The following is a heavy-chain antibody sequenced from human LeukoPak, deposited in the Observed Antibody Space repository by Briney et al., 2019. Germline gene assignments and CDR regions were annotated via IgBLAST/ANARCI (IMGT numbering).Heavy chain of an antibody. CDR2: INPNSGDT. CDR1: GYTFTAYY. V-gene: IGHV1-2*02. D-gene: IGHD3-10*01. Sequence: ASVKVSCKASGYTFTAYYMHWVRQAPGQGLEWMGWINPNSGDTNYAQKFQGRVTMTRDTSITTAYMELSTGDTAVYYCTRGSAKLGEFDFDYWGQGTLVTVSS. CDR3: TRGSAKLGEFDFDY. J-gene: IGHJ4*02.